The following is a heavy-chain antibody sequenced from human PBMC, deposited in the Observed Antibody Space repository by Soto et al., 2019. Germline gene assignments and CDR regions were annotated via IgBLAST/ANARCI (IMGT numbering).Heavy chain of an antibody. J-gene: IGHJ4*02. Sequence: QVQLVQSGAEVKKPGASVKVSCKTSGYTFTAYFLHWVRQAPGHGPEWMGWMNGNGGTTYAQKFQGRVTVTRDTSINTAYMELRTLTSDDTAVYYCAREFQRGLDYWGQGTLVTVSS. CDR3: AREFQRGLDY. V-gene: IGHV1-2*02. CDR1: GYTFTAYF. CDR2: MNGNGGT. D-gene: IGHD3-10*01.